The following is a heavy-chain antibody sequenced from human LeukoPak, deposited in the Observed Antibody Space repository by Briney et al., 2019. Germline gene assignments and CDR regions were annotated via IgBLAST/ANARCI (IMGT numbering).Heavy chain of an antibody. CDR3: ASDRPVVVAKKRFWYFDL. V-gene: IGHV3-48*03. CDR1: GFTFSSYE. D-gene: IGHD3-22*01. J-gene: IGHJ2*01. CDR2: ISTSGSTT. Sequence: GGSLRLSCAASGFTFSSYEMNWVRQAPGKGLEWVSYISTSGSTTYYADSVTGRFTISRDNAKNSLYLQMNSLRAEDTAVYYCASDRPVVVAKKRFWYFDLWGRGTLVTVSS.